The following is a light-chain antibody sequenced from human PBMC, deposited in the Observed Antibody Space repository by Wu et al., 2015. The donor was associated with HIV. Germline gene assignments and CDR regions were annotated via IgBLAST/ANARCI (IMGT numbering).Light chain of an antibody. CDR2: DTS. CDR3: QQYGSSPLT. J-gene: IGKJ4*01. V-gene: IGKV3-20*01. CDR1: QGISSTY. Sequence: EIVLTQSPGTLSLSPGERATPSCRASQGISSTYLAWYQQKPGQAPRLLIYDTSSRATGVSDRFSGSGSGTDFTLTISRLEPEDFAVYHCQQYGSSPLTFGGGTKVEIK.